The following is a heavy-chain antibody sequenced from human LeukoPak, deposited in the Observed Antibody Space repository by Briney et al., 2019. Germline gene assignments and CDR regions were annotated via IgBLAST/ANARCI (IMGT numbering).Heavy chain of an antibody. D-gene: IGHD4-23*01. CDR2: INHSGST. CDR1: GGSFSGYY. CDR3: AHYGGNSNWYFDL. J-gene: IGHJ2*01. V-gene: IGHV4-34*01. Sequence: SETLSLTCAVYGGSFSGYYWSWIRQPPGKGLEWIGEINHSGSTNYNPSLKSRVTISVDTSKNQFSLKLSSVTAADTAVYYCAHYGGNSNWYFDLWGRGTLVTVSS.